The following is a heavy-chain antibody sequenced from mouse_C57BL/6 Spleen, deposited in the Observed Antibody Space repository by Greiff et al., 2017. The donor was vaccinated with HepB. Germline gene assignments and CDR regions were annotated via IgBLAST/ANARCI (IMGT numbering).Heavy chain of an antibody. J-gene: IGHJ2*01. Sequence: VQLKESGAELVRPGASVKLSCKASGYTFTDYYINWVKQRPGQGLEWIARIYPGSGNTYYNEKFKGKATLTAEKSSSTAYMQLSSLTSEDSAVYFCARSYYGNYDYWGQGTTLTVSS. V-gene: IGHV1-76*01. CDR3: ARSYYGNYDY. D-gene: IGHD2-10*01. CDR1: GYTFTDYY. CDR2: IYPGSGNT.